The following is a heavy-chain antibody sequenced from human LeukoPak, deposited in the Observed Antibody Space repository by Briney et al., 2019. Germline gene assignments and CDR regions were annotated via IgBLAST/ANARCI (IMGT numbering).Heavy chain of an antibody. CDR3: AREDCSGGSCYSDY. D-gene: IGHD2-15*01. J-gene: IGHJ4*02. Sequence: GGSLRLSCAASGFTVSSNYMSWVRQAPGKGLEWVSVIYSGGSTYYADSVKGRFTNSRDKSKNTLYLQMNSLRAEDTAAYYCAREDCSGGSCYSDYWGQGTLVTVSS. CDR2: IYSGGST. CDR1: GFTVSSNY. V-gene: IGHV3-66*01.